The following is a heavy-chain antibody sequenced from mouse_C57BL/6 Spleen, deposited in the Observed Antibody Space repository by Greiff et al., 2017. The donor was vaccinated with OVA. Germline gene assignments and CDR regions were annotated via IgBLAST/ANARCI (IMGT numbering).Heavy chain of an antibody. J-gene: IGHJ1*03. CDR1: GYTFTSYW. CDR2: INPSNGGT. CDR3: APYYYGSSYGYFDV. V-gene: IGHV1-53*01. Sequence: QVQLQQPGTELVKPGASGYTFTSYWMHWVKQRPGQGLEWIGNINPSNGGTNYNEKFKSKATLTVDKSSSTAYMQLSSLTSEDSAVYYCAPYYYGSSYGYFDVWGTGTTVTVSS. D-gene: IGHD1-1*01.